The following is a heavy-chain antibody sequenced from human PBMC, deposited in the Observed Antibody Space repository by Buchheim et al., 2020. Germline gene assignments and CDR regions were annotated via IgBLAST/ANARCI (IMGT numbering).Heavy chain of an antibody. D-gene: IGHD2-2*01. CDR3: ARILSSSRYYYYGMDV. CDR1: GFSLSTSGMC. CDR2: IDWDDDK. Sequence: QVTLRESGPALVKPTQTLTLTCTFSGFSLSTSGMCVSWIRQPPGKALEWLARIDWDDDKYYSTSLKTRLTISKDTSKNQVVLTMTSMDPVDTATYYCARILSSSRYYYYGMDVWGQGTT. J-gene: IGHJ6*02. V-gene: IGHV2-70*15.